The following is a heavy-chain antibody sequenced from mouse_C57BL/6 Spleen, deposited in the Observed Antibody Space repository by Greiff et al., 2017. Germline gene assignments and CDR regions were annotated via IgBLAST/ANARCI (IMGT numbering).Heavy chain of an antibody. V-gene: IGHV1-55*01. CDR3: ARGIYYYGSTPHYYAMDY. D-gene: IGHD1-1*01. J-gene: IGHJ4*01. Sequence: VQPQQPGAELVKPGASVKMSCKASGYTFTSYWITWVKQRPGQGLEWIGDIYPGSGSTNYNEKFKSKATLTVDTSSSTAYMQLSSLTSEDSAVYYCARGIYYYGSTPHYYAMDYWGQGTSVTVSS. CDR1: GYTFTSYW. CDR2: IYPGSGST.